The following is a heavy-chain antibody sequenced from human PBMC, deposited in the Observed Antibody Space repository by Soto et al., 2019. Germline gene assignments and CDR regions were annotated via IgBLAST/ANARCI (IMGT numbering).Heavy chain of an antibody. CDR2: ISGSGGST. CDR3: AKDRAYCGGDCYSIDAFDI. Sequence: ESLRLSCVASGFTFSSYPRNWVRQSPGKGLEWVSAISGSGGSTYYADSVKGRFTISRDNSKNTLYLQMNSLRAEDTAVYYCAKDRAYCGGDCYSIDAFDIWGQGTMVT. D-gene: IGHD2-21*02. CDR1: GFTFSSYP. V-gene: IGHV3-23*01. J-gene: IGHJ3*02.